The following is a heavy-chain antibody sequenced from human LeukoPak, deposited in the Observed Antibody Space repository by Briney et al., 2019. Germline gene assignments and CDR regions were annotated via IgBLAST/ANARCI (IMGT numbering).Heavy chain of an antibody. CDR1: GGSISNYY. J-gene: IGHJ4*02. V-gene: IGHV4-59*08. D-gene: IGHD3-3*01. CDR2: IYYSGST. CDR3: ARHGLRFMEWLPHFEN. Sequence: WETLSLTCSVSGGSISNYYWSWIRQPPGKGLEWIGYIYYSGSTAYKPSLNSRVSMSVDTSKNQYSLRLSSVTAADTAVYYCARHGLRFMEWLPHFENWGQGTLVTVSS.